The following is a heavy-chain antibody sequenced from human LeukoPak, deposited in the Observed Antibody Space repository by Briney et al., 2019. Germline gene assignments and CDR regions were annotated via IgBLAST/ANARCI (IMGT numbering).Heavy chain of an antibody. CDR3: ARSPEFPRRYYFDY. Sequence: GGSLRLSCAASGFTFSSYAMNWVRQAPGKGLEWVSSISGSGGSTYYADSVKGRFTISRDNSRNTLYLQMNSLRAEDTAVYYCARSPEFPRRYYFDYWGQGTLVTVSS. CDR1: GFTFSSYA. D-gene: IGHD1-14*01. V-gene: IGHV3-23*01. J-gene: IGHJ4*02. CDR2: ISGSGGST.